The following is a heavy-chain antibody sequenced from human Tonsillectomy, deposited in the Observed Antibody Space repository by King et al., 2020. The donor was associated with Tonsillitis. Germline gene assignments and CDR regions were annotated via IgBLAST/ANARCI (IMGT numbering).Heavy chain of an antibody. J-gene: IGHJ4*02. CDR1: GFPLRNYA. D-gene: IGHD2-2*01. Sequence: VQLVESGGGLVQPGGSLRLSCVASGFPLRNYALSWVRQAPGKGLEWVSGISGSSHSTYYADSVKGRFTISRDNSKNTLFLQMNSLRGEDTAIYYCAKERGYCSSAICSTFDYWGQGTLVTVSS. V-gene: IGHV3-23*04. CDR3: AKERGYCSSAICSTFDY. CDR2: ISGSSHST.